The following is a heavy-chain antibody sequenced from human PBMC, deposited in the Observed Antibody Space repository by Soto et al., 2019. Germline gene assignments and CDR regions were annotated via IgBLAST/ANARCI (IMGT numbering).Heavy chain of an antibody. CDR1: GNSFSSYT. D-gene: IGHD2-21*02. Sequence: QVHLVQSGAEVKKPGSSVKVSCKASGNSFSSYTVSWVRQAPGQGLEWMGRIIIFLDITNYGQKFKDRATITADKSTTTSYMELSGLTSEDTAVYFCATCTGGACYPRTDSWGQGTLVAVSS. CDR3: ATCTGGACYPRTDS. V-gene: IGHV1-69*02. J-gene: IGHJ4*02. CDR2: IIIFLDIT.